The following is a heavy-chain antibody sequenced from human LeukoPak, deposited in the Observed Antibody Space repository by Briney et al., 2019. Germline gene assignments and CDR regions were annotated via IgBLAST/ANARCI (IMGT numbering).Heavy chain of an antibody. CDR1: GFTFSSYA. D-gene: IGHD4-17*01. Sequence: GRSLRLSCAASGFTFSSYAMHWVRQAPGKGLEWVAVISYDGSNKYYADSVKGRFTISRDNSKNTLYLQMNSLRAEDTAVYYCARPDWDHYGYLRGAFDIWGQGTMVTVSS. V-gene: IGHV3-30*04. J-gene: IGHJ3*02. CDR3: ARPDWDHYGYLRGAFDI. CDR2: ISYDGSNK.